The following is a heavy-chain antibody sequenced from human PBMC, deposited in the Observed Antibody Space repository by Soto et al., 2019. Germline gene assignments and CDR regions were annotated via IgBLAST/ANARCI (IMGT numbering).Heavy chain of an antibody. CDR1: GYTFTSYG. J-gene: IGHJ4*02. D-gene: IGHD3-10*01. CDR3: ARDVSYYERDPQFDY. CDR2: ISAYNGNT. Sequence: QVQLAQSGAEVKKPGASVKVSCKASGYTFTSYGISWMRQAPGQGLEWMGWISAYNGNTNYAQKLQGRVTMTTDTSTSTAYMELRSLRSDDTAVYYCARDVSYYERDPQFDYWGQGTLVTVSS. V-gene: IGHV1-18*01.